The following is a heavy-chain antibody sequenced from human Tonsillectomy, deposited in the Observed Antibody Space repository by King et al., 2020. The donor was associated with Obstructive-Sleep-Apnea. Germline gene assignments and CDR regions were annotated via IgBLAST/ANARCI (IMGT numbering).Heavy chain of an antibody. CDR1: GGTFSSYA. J-gene: IGHJ4*02. Sequence: QLVQSGAEVKKPGSSVKVSCQASGGTFSSYAISWVRQAPGQGLEWMGGIIPILGIANYAQKFQGRVTITADKSTSTAYMELSSLRSEDTAVYYCARNHHYYDSSGYYDFPYYFDYWGQGTLVTVSS. D-gene: IGHD3-22*01. CDR3: ARNHHYYDSSGYYDFPYYFDY. V-gene: IGHV1-69*10. CDR2: IIPILGIA.